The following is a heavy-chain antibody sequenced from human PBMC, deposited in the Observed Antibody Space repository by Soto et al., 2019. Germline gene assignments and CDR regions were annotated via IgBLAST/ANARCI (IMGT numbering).Heavy chain of an antibody. V-gene: IGHV2-5*02. CDR1: GFSLTTSGVG. J-gene: IGHJ5*02. CDR3: AHRLRYSGNWDVGWFDP. CDR2: IYWDDDK. Sequence: QITLKESGSTLVKPTQTLTLTCTFSGFSLTTSGVGVGWIRQPPGKALECLALIYWDDDKRYNPSLKSRLTITKDTSKNQVVLTMTNMDPVDTGTYYCAHRLRYSGNWDVGWFDPWGQGTLVTVSS. D-gene: IGHD6-13*01.